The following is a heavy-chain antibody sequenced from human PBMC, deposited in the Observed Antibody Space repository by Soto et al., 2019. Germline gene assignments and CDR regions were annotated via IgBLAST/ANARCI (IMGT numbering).Heavy chain of an antibody. V-gene: IGHV3-23*01. CDR1: GFTFSSYA. CDR3: AKHSLPGYFSRPFDY. CDR2: ISGSGGSA. Sequence: EVQLLESGGGLVQPGGSLRLSCAASGFTFSSYAMSWVRQAPGKGLEWVSGISGSGGSAYYADSLKGRFTISRDNSKKTLYLQMTSLRAEDTAVYYCAKHSLPGYFSRPFDYWGQGTLVTVSS. J-gene: IGHJ4*02. D-gene: IGHD6-13*01.